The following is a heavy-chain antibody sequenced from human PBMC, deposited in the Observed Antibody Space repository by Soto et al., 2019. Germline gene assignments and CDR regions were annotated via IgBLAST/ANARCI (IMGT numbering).Heavy chain of an antibody. D-gene: IGHD6-13*01. Sequence: PSETLSLTCAVYGGSFSGYYWSWIRQPPGKGLEWIGEINHSGSTNYNPSLKSRVTISVDTSKNQFSLKLSSVTAADTAVYYCAIIVAADDPNWFDPWGQGTLVTVSS. CDR3: AIIVAADDPNWFDP. CDR2: INHSGST. V-gene: IGHV4-34*01. CDR1: GGSFSGYY. J-gene: IGHJ5*02.